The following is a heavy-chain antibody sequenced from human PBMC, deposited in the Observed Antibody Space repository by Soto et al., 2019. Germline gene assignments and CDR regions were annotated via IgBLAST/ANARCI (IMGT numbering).Heavy chain of an antibody. Sequence: PSETLSLTCTVSGGSISSSSYYWGWIRQPPGKGLEWIGSIYYSGSTYYNPSLKSRVTISVDTSKNQFSLKLSSVTAADTAVYYCAAQDIVVATITWFDPWGQGTLVTV. CDR1: GGSISSSSYY. D-gene: IGHD2-2*01. CDR2: IYYSGST. J-gene: IGHJ5*02. CDR3: AAQDIVVATITWFDP. V-gene: IGHV4-39*01.